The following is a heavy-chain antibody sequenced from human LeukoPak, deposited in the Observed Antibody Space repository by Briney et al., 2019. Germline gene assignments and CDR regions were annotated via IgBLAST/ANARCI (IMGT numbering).Heavy chain of an antibody. CDR3: AKELAVAGSFDF. CDR2: VSYDGRNT. CDR1: GFTFSSYA. J-gene: IGHJ4*02. D-gene: IGHD6-19*01. Sequence: GGSLRLSCAASGFTFSSYAMHWVRQAPGKGLEWVAVVSYDGRNTYYADSVKGRFTISRDNSRNTLYLQMNSLTVEDTAVYYCAKELAVAGSFDFWGQGTLVTVSS. V-gene: IGHV3-30*04.